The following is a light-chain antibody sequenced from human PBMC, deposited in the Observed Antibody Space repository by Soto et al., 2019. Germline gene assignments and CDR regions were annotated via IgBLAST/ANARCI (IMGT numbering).Light chain of an antibody. Sequence: QSVLTQPPSVSGAPGQRVTISCTGSSSNIGAGYDVPWYQQLPGTAPKLLIYGNSNRPSGVPDRFSGSKSGTSASLAITGLQAEDEDDYYCQSYDSSLSGSDVFGTGTKLTVL. CDR2: GNS. CDR1: SSNIGAGYD. CDR3: QSYDSSLSGSDV. V-gene: IGLV1-40*01. J-gene: IGLJ1*01.